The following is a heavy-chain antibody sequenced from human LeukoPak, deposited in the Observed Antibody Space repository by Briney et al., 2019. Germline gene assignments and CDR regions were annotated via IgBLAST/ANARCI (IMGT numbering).Heavy chain of an antibody. V-gene: IGHV1-2*02. CDR1: GYTFTGYY. Sequence: ASVKVSCKSSGYTFTGYYMHWVRQAPAQGLEWMGGINPNSGGTNYAQKFQGRVTITSDTSISTDYMELNMLRSDDTAVYYCARVPLSNLGPTTVTMPEYYFDYWGQGTLVTVSS. CDR2: INPNSGGT. J-gene: IGHJ4*02. D-gene: IGHD4-17*01. CDR3: ARVPLSNLGPTTVTMPEYYFDY.